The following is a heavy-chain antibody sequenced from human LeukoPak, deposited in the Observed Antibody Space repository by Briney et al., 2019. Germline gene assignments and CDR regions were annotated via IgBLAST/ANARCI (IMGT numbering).Heavy chain of an antibody. CDR1: GFTFSSYA. CDR3: ARGQISENYAFDAFNI. V-gene: IGHV3-64*01. Sequence: SGGSLRLSCAASGFTFSSYAMHWVRQAPGRGLEYVSAIDGNGGSTYYENSVKGRFTISRDNSKNSLYLQMDSLRVEDMAVYYCARGQISENYAFDAFNIWGQGTMVTVAS. CDR2: IDGNGGST. D-gene: IGHD3-16*01. J-gene: IGHJ3*02.